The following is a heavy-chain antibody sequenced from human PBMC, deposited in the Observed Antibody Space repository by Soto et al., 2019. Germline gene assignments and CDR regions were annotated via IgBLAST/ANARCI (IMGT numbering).Heavy chain of an antibody. V-gene: IGHV3-9*01. CDR1: GFTFDDYA. Sequence: PGGSLRLSCAASGFTFDDYAMHWVRQAPGKGLEWVSGISWSSGSIGYADSVKGRFTISRDNAKNSLYLQMNSLRAEDTALYYCAKDITGITMVRGVTKYYYYYGMDVWGQGTTVTVSS. CDR2: ISWSSGSI. CDR3: AKDITGITMVRGVTKYYYYYGMDV. D-gene: IGHD3-10*01. J-gene: IGHJ6*02.